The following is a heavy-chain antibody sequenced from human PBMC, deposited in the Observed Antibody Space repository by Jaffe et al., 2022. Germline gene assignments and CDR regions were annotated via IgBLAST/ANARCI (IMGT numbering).Heavy chain of an antibody. Sequence: QVQLVQSGAEVKKPGSSVKVSCKASGGTFSSYAISWVRQAPGQGLEWMGGIIPIFGTANYAQKFQGRVTITADESTSTAYMELSSLRSEDTAVYYCARDLHSNYVGSAYYYMDVWGKGTTVTVSS. CDR2: IIPIFGTA. CDR3: ARDLHSNYVGSAYYYMDV. CDR1: GGTFSSYA. V-gene: IGHV1-69*01. J-gene: IGHJ6*03. D-gene: IGHD4-4*01.